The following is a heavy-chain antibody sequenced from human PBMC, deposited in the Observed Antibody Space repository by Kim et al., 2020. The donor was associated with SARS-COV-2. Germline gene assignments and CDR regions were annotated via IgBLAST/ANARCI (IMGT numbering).Heavy chain of an antibody. CDR3: ARNYYDIPFDP. D-gene: IGHD3-22*01. J-gene: IGHJ5*02. CDR1: GGSISSYY. V-gene: IGHV4-59*13. CDR2: IYYSGST. Sequence: SETLSLTCTVSGGSISSYYWSWIRQPPGKGLEWIGYIYYSGSTNYNPSLKSRVTISVDTSKNQFSLKLSSVTAADTAVYYCARNYYDIPFDPWGQGTLVTVSS.